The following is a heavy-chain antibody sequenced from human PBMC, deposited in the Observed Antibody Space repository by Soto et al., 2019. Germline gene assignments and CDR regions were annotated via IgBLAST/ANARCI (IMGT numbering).Heavy chain of an antibody. CDR2: IYYSGTT. J-gene: IGHJ4*02. CDR1: GGSISSNY. V-gene: IGHV4-59*01. CDR3: GRVSSMATIGF. Sequence: SETLSLTCTVSGGSISSNYWSWIRQPPGKGLEWIGYIYYSGTTIYNPSLKSRVTISVDTSKNQFSLKLSSVTAADTAVYYCGRVSSMATIGFWGQGTLVTVSS. D-gene: IGHD5-12*01.